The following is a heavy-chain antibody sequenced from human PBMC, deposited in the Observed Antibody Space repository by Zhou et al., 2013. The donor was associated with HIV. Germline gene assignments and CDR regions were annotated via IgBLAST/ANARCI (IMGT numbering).Heavy chain of an antibody. D-gene: IGHD6-13*01. CDR3: ARGPIAAAGHFDY. CDR1: GDIFSSYA. Sequence: QVQLVQSGTEVKKPGSSVKVSCKASGDIFSSYAISWVRQAPGQGLEWMGGIIPMFGTSNYAQKFQGRVTITTDESTSTVYMELSSLRSEDTAVYYCARGPIAAAGHFDYWGQGTLVTVSS. CDR2: IIPMFGTS. V-gene: IGHV1-69*05. J-gene: IGHJ4*02.